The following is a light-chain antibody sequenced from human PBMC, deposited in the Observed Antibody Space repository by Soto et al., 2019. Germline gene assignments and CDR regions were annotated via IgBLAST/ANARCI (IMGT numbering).Light chain of an antibody. V-gene: IGKV3-20*01. Sequence: EIVLTQSPGTLSLSPGERATLSCRASQGVSSSSLAWYQQKPGQAPRLLVYGASSRATDIPDRFSGSGSGTDFTLTISRLEPEDFAVYYCQQYGSSLYAFGQGTKLEIK. J-gene: IGKJ2*01. CDR2: GAS. CDR3: QQYGSSLYA. CDR1: QGVSSSS.